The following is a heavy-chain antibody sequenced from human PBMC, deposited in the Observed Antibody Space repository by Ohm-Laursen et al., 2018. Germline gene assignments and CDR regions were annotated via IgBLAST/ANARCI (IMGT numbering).Heavy chain of an antibody. CDR1: GFTFSSYA. CDR3: AKQPPAPAGTYDY. CDR2: VSGSGDST. J-gene: IGHJ4*02. V-gene: IGHV3-23*01. D-gene: IGHD6-13*01. Sequence: SLRLSCAASGFTFSSYAMSWVRQAPGKGLEWVSSVSGSGDSTYYADSVKGRFTISRDNSKSTLYVQMSSLRAEDTAVYYCAKQPPAPAGTYDYWGQGTLVTVSS.